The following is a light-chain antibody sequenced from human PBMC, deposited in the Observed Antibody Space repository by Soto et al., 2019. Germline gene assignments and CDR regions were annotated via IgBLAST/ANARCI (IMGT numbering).Light chain of an antibody. Sequence: DIQMTQSPSTLSASVGDRVTITCRASQSISSWLAWYQQKPGKAPKLLVYSVSNLDSGVPSRFSGSGSGTEFTLTISSLQPDDFATYYCQQFSSYSRTFDQGTKVEMK. CDR3: QQFSSYSRT. CDR2: SVS. V-gene: IGKV1-5*01. J-gene: IGKJ1*01. CDR1: QSISSW.